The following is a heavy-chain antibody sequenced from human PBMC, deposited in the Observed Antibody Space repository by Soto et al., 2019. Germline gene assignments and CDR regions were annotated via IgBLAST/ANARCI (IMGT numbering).Heavy chain of an antibody. CDR2: TYYRSKWYN. Sequence: PSQTLSLTCAISGDSVSSNSAAWNWIRQSPSRGLEWLGRTYYRSKWYNDYAVSVKSRITINPDTSKNQFSLQLNSVTPEDTAVYYCVRVSRVRNSARYGMDVWGQGTTVTVSS. V-gene: IGHV6-1*01. J-gene: IGHJ6*02. D-gene: IGHD1-26*01. CDR1: GDSVSSNSAA. CDR3: VRVSRVRNSARYGMDV.